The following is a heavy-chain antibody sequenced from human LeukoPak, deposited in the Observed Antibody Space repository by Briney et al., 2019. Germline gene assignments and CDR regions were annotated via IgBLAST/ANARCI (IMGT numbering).Heavy chain of an antibody. V-gene: IGHV3-15*01. CDR1: GFTFGNAW. Sequence: PGGSLGLACAASGFTFGNAWMNWVRQAPGKGLEWVGRIKTKQDGGTTDYATPVKGRFTISRDDSRNTLYLQMNSLRTDDTAIYYCTAIREYCDSAGCYSPYFYYYMDVWGKGTTVAVSS. CDR2: IKTKQDGGTT. D-gene: IGHD2-15*01. J-gene: IGHJ6*03. CDR3: TAIREYCDSAGCYSPYFYYYMDV.